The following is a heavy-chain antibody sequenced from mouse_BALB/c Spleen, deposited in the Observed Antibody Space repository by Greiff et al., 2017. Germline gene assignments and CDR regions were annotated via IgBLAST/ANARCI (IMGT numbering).Heavy chain of an antibody. Sequence: EGKLMESGGGLVQPGGSLRLSCATSGFTFTDYYMSWVRQPPGKALEWLGFIRNKANGYTTEYSASVKGRFTISRDNSQSILYLQMNTLRAEDSATYYCAREGYYGYDAMDYWGQGTSVTVSS. D-gene: IGHD1-2*01. CDR1: GFTFTDYY. CDR2: IRNKANGYTT. V-gene: IGHV7-3*02. CDR3: AREGYYGYDAMDY. J-gene: IGHJ4*01.